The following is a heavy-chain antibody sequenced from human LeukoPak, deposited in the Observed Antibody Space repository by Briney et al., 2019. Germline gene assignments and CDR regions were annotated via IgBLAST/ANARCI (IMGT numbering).Heavy chain of an antibody. J-gene: IGHJ4*02. Sequence: GGSLRLSCVVSGFTFRNEEMNWVRQAPGKGLEWVAYISNTGSPIHYRDSVKGRFTISRDNAQSSLFLQMNSLRPDDTAIYYCARGGNYAPFDYWGQGALVAVSS. D-gene: IGHD1-26*01. CDR3: ARGGNYAPFDY. CDR2: ISNTGSPI. CDR1: GFTFRNEE. V-gene: IGHV3-48*03.